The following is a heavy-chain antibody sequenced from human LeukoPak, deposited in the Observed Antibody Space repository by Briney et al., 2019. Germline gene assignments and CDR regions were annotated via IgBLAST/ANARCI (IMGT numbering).Heavy chain of an antibody. J-gene: IGHJ5*02. CDR3: ARENYDSPGVRSQTPGSRENWFDP. CDR1: GGSISGSDHY. CDR2: ISYRGST. V-gene: IGHV4-39*07. Sequence: ASETLSLTCTVSGGSISGSDHYWGWVRQPPGKGLEWIATISYRGSTYYNPSLKSQVTISADTSKNQFSLKLSSVTAADTAVYYCARENYDSPGVRSQTPGSRENWFDPRGQGTLVTVSS. D-gene: IGHD3-22*01.